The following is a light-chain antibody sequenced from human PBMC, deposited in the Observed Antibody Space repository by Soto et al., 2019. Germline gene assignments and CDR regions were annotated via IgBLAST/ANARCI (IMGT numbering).Light chain of an antibody. V-gene: IGLV1-47*02. CDR2: TNN. Sequence: QSVLTQPPSASGTPGQRVTISCSGSSSNIGNNDVYWYQRLPETAPKLLIYTNNKRPSGVPDRFSGSKSGTSASLAISGLRSEDEADYYCAAWDDSLSGSYVFGTGTKVTVL. CDR3: AAWDDSLSGSYV. CDR1: SSNIGNND. J-gene: IGLJ1*01.